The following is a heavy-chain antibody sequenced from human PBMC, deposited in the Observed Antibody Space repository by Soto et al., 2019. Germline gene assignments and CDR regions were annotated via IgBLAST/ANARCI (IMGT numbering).Heavy chain of an antibody. J-gene: IGHJ4*02. V-gene: IGHV1-18*01. Sequence: QVQLVQSGAEVKKPGASVKVSCKASGYTFTSYGISWARQAPGQGLEWMGWISAYNGNTNYAQKLQGRVTMTTDTSTSTAYMELRSLRSDDTAVYYCARDQPQYYYDSSGYFDYWGQGTLVTVSS. CDR3: ARDQPQYYYDSSGYFDY. D-gene: IGHD3-22*01. CDR1: GYTFTSYG. CDR2: ISAYNGNT.